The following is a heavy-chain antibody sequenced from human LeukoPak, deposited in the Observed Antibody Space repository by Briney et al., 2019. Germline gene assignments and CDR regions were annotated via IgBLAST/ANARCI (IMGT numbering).Heavy chain of an antibody. CDR3: ARGTGTVATSDY. CDR1: GGTLSSYA. CDR2: IIPIFGIA. J-gene: IGHJ4*02. V-gene: IGHV1-69*04. D-gene: IGHD4-11*01. Sequence: AVKASCKASGGTLSSYAISWVRQAPGQGLEWMGRIIPIFGIANFAQKFQGRVTLIADKSTSTTHMELSSLRPEDTAVYYCARGTGTVATSDYWGQGTLVTVSS.